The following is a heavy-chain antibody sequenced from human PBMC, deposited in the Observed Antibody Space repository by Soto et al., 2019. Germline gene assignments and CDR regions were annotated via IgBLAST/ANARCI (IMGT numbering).Heavy chain of an antibody. CDR1: GFTFSSYG. CDR2: IWYDGSNK. J-gene: IGHJ4*02. Sequence: GGSLRLSCAASGFTFSSYGMHWVRQAPGKGLEWVAVIWYDGSNKYYADSVKGRFTISRDNSKNTLYLQMNSLRAEDTAVYYCARAYYDSSGYHFDYWGQGTLVTVSS. V-gene: IGHV3-33*01. D-gene: IGHD3-22*01. CDR3: ARAYYDSSGYHFDY.